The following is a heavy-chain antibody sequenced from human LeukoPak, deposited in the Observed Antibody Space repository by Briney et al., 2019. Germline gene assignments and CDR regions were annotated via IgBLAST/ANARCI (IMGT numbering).Heavy chain of an antibody. CDR1: GYTFSSYS. D-gene: IGHD5-24*01. CDR3: ARDVEMAKYYFDY. Sequence: VASVKVSCKASGYTFSSYSMHWVRPAPGQGLEWMGIINPRGGSTSYAQKFQGRVTMTRDTSTSTEYMELSSLRSEDTAVYYCARDVEMAKYYFDYWGQGTLVTVSS. J-gene: IGHJ4*02. V-gene: IGHV1-46*01. CDR2: INPRGGST.